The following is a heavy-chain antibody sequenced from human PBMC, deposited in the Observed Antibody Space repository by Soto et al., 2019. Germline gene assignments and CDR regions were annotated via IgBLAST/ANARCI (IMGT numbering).Heavy chain of an antibody. Sequence: PSETLSLTCPIYGWSFLTFYLTWIRQAPGKGLEWIGEINHSGSTNYTPSIKSRVTISVDTSKNQFSLKLSSVTAADTAVYYCARHSSSLDPWGQGTLVTVSS. V-gene: IGHV4-34*01. CDR1: GWSFLTFY. CDR2: INHSGST. CDR3: ARHSSSLDP. D-gene: IGHD6-13*01. J-gene: IGHJ5*02.